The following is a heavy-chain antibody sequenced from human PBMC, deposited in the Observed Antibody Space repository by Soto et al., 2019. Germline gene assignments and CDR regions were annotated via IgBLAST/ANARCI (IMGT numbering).Heavy chain of an antibody. V-gene: IGHV4-30-2*06. Sequence: QVQLQESGSGLVKPSQTLSLACEVSGVSISSGGYSWSWIRQSPGKGLEWMGYIFHSGTTDYNPSLKSLLTISVNRPKNQFSLRLRSVTAADTALYYCARAGGSGPLDDWFDPWGQGTLVTVSS. CDR3: ARAGGSGPLDDWFDP. J-gene: IGHJ5*02. CDR1: GVSISSGGYS. D-gene: IGHD3-10*01. CDR2: IFHSGTT.